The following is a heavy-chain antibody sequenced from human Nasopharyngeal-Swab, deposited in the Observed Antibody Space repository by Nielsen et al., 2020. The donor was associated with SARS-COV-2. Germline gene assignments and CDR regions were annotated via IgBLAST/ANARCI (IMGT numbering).Heavy chain of an antibody. V-gene: IGHV3-66*01. CDR1: GFTFSDYY. CDR3: ARGGWLQSVDY. J-gene: IGHJ4*02. D-gene: IGHD5-24*01. Sequence: GESLKISCAASGFTFSDYYMSWIRQAPGKGLEWVSVIYSGGSTYYADSVKGRFTISRDNSKNTLYLQMNSLRAEDTAVYYCARGGWLQSVDYWGQGTLVTVSS. CDR2: IYSGGST.